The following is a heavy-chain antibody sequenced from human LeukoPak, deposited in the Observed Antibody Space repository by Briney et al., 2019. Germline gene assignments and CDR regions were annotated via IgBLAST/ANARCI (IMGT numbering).Heavy chain of an antibody. CDR3: ARYVVYGSGKYYFDY. Sequence: PSETLSLTCTVSGGSVSSTTYFWSWMRQPPGKGLERIASINYSVRTYYNPSLKSRVTISVDTSDNQFSLKLSSVTAADTAVYYCARYVVYGSGKYYFDYWGQGTLVTVSS. CDR2: INYSVRT. D-gene: IGHD3-10*01. CDR1: GGSVSSTTYF. J-gene: IGHJ4*02. V-gene: IGHV4-39*01.